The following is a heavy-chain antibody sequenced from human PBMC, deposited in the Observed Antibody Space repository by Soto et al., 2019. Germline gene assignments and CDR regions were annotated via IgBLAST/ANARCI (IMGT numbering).Heavy chain of an antibody. J-gene: IGHJ5*02. D-gene: IGHD3-10*01. Sequence: GSLRLSCTASGFTFSSYAMSWVRQAPGKGLEWVSAISGSGGSTYYPDSVKGRFTISRDNSKNTLYLQMNSLRAEDTAVYYCAKDAYYYGSGSTWFDPWGQGTLVTVSS. CDR2: ISGSGGST. V-gene: IGHV3-23*01. CDR1: GFTFSSYA. CDR3: AKDAYYYGSGSTWFDP.